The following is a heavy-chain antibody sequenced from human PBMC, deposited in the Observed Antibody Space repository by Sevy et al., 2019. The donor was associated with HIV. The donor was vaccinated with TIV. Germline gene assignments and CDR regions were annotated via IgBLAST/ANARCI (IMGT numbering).Heavy chain of an antibody. CDR3: ARDYEVNNWRVVGAFDM. V-gene: IGHV3-30*14. D-gene: IGHD3-3*01. CDR2: ISHDGDNK. Sequence: GGALRLSCVAPGFKFNGHGIHWVRQAPGKGLQWVAGISHDGDNKNYADSVKGRFSLSGDQSKITVFLQMKTLTTEDTAVYYCARDYEVNNWRVVGAFDMWGLGTMVTVSS. J-gene: IGHJ3*02. CDR1: GFKFNGHG.